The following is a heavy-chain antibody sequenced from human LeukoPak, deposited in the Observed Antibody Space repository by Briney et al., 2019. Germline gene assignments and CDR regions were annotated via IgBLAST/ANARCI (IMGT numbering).Heavy chain of an antibody. V-gene: IGHV1-18*01. D-gene: IGHD3-10*01. CDR1: GNTFTSYA. CDR3: AAGLGSAFDI. Sequence: GASVKVSCKASGNTFTSYAITWVRQAPGQGLEWMGWISAYNGNTNYAQKLQGRVTMTTDTSTSTAYMELRSLRSEDTAVYYCAAGLGSAFDIWGQGTMVTVSS. CDR2: ISAYNGNT. J-gene: IGHJ3*02.